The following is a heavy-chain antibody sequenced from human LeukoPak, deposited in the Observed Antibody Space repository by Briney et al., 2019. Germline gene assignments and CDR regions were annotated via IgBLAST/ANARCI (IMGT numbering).Heavy chain of an antibody. CDR3: AKVRYSSSWSIGDYYYYHMDV. Sequence: GGSLRLSCAASGFTFSSCAMSWVRQAPGKGLEWVSAISGSGGSTYYADSVKGRFTISRDNSKNTLYLQMNSLRAEDTAVYYCAKVRYSSSWSIGDYYYYHMDVWGKGTTVTVSS. CDR1: GFTFSSCA. J-gene: IGHJ6*03. CDR2: ISGSGGST. V-gene: IGHV3-23*01. D-gene: IGHD6-13*01.